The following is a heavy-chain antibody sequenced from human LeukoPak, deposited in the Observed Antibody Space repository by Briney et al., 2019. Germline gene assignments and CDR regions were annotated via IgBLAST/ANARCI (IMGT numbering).Heavy chain of an antibody. Sequence: GASVKVSCKASGGTFSSYAISWVRQAPGQGLEWMGGIIPIFGTANYAQKFQGRVTITADESTSTAYMGLSSLRSEDTAVYYCARAGAAASGSYDFDYWGQGTLVTVSS. CDR2: IIPIFGTA. D-gene: IGHD1-26*01. CDR1: GGTFSSYA. V-gene: IGHV1-69*13. CDR3: ARAGAAASGSYDFDY. J-gene: IGHJ4*02.